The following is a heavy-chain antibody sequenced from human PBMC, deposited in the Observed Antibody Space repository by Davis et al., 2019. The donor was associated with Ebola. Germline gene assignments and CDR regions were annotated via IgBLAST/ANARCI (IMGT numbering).Heavy chain of an antibody. CDR1: GFTFSEST. CDR3: AKGCSGGMCYDY. Sequence: GSLRLSCAASGFTFSESTMTWVRQAPGKGLEWVSVVTDSGGYTNSADSVKGRFTISRDNSKNTLYLQMNSLGVEDTAVYYCAKGCSGGMCYDYWGQGTLVTVSS. CDR2: VTDSGGYT. J-gene: IGHJ4*02. V-gene: IGHV3-23*01. D-gene: IGHD2-15*01.